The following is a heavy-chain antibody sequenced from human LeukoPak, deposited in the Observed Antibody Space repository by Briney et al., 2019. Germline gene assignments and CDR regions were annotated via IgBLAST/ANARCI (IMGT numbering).Heavy chain of an antibody. CDR2: IYSSAST. Sequence: SETLSLTCTVSGGSISSYYWSWIRQPPGKGLEWIGYIYSSASTNYNPSLKSRVTMSVDTSKNQFSLKLSSVTAADTAVYYCTRSQDVTAIDYCGEGILVTVSS. CDR1: GGSISSYY. V-gene: IGHV4-59*01. D-gene: IGHD2-21*02. J-gene: IGHJ4*02. CDR3: TRSQDVTAIDY.